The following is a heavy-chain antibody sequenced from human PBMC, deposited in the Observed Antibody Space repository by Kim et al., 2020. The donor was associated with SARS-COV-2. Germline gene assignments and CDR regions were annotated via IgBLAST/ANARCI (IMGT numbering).Heavy chain of an antibody. CDR2: VYYYSGST. CDR3: ARGRGDYYYALDV. V-gene: IGHV4-59*13. Sequence: SETLSLTCTVSGGSISSYYWSWIRQPPGKGLEWIGYVYYYSGSTNYNPSLKSRLTISVDTSKNQFSLKLSSVTAADTAVYYCARGRGDYYYALDVWGQGTTVTVSS. J-gene: IGHJ6*02. CDR1: GGSISSYY.